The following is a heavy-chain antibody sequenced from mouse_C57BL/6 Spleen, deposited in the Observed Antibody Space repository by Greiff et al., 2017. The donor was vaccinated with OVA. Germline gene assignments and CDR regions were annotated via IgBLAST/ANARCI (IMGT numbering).Heavy chain of an antibody. CDR2: IHPNSGST. Sequence: QVQLQQSGAELVKPGASVKLSCKASGYTFTSYWMHWVKQRPGQGLEWIGIIHPNSGSTNYNEKFTSKAPLTVDKSSSTAYMQLSSLTSEDSAVDYCARDWRDYYYFDYWGQGTTLTVSS. V-gene: IGHV1-64*01. D-gene: IGHD1-1*01. CDR3: ARDWRDYYYFDY. J-gene: IGHJ2*01. CDR1: GYTFTSYW.